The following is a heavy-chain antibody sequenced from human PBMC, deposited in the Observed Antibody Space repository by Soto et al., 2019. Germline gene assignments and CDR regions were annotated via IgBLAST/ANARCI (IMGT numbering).Heavy chain of an antibody. J-gene: IGHJ4*02. CDR2: ISAYNGNT. D-gene: IGHD3-3*01. V-gene: IGHV1-18*01. Sequence: QVQLVQSGAEVKKPGASVKVSCKASGYTFTSYGISWVRQAPGQGLEWMGWISAYNGNTNYAQKLQGRVTMTTDTSTSTAYMELRSLRSDDTAVYYCARGRDDRIFGVVIMATYYFDYWGQGPLVTVSS. CDR1: GYTFTSYG. CDR3: ARGRDDRIFGVVIMATYYFDY.